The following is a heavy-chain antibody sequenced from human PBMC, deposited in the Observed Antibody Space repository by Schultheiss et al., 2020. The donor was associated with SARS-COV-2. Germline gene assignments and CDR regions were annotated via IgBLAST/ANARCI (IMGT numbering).Heavy chain of an antibody. J-gene: IGHJ5*02. CDR2: IYPGDSDT. CDR1: GYNFLSYW. D-gene: IGHD1-26*01. CDR3: ARGRMVGGNSGGWFDP. Sequence: GESLKISCQGSGYNFLSYWIGWVRQMPGKGLEWVGIIYPGDSDTIYSPSFQGQVTISADKSISTAYLQWSSLKASDTAIYYCARGRMVGGNSGGWFDPWGQGTLVTVSS. V-gene: IGHV5-51*01.